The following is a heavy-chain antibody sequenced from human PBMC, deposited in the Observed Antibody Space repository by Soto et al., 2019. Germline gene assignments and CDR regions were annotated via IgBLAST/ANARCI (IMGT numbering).Heavy chain of an antibody. CDR1: GDYIHVGGYY. CDR2: IYYTGKT. V-gene: IGHV4-30-4*01. J-gene: IGHJ5*02. CDR3: GRDLTSNANCIDP. D-gene: IGHD2-2*01. Sequence: SETLSLTCSVSGDYIHVGGYYWTWIRQRPGKGLEWMGYIYYTGKTYYNPSLESRLTMSVDRSKNQFSLRLTSVDAADTAVYFCGRDLTSNANCIDPWGQGTLVTVSS.